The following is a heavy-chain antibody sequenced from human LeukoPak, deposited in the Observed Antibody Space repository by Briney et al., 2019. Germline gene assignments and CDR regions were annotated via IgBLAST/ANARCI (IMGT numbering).Heavy chain of an antibody. CDR2: IYYSGST. V-gene: IGHV4-30-4*08. Sequence: SQTLSLTCTVSGGSISSGDYYWSWIRQPPGKGLEWIGYIYYSGSTYYNPSLKSRVTISVDTSKNQFSLKPSSVTAADTAVYYCARLHYYGSGSYYWTFDYWGQETLVTVSS. J-gene: IGHJ4*02. CDR1: GGSISSGDYY. CDR3: ARLHYYGSGSYYWTFDY. D-gene: IGHD3-10*01.